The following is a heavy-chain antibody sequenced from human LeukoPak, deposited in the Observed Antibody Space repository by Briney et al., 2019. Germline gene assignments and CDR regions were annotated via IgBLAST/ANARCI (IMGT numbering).Heavy chain of an antibody. D-gene: IGHD2-21*02. J-gene: IGHJ6*02. V-gene: IGHV3-30-3*01. CDR1: GFTFSSYA. CDR2: ISYDESNK. Sequence: GRSLRLSCAASGFTFSSYAMHWVRQAPGKGLEWVAVISYDESNKYYADSVKGRFTISRDNSKNTLYLQMNSLRAEDTAVYYCARGPVGVTARTYYYYGMDVWGQGTTVTVSS. CDR3: ARGPVGVTARTYYYYGMDV.